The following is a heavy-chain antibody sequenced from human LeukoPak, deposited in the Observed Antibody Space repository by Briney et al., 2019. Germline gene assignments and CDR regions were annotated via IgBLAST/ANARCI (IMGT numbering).Heavy chain of an antibody. CDR1: GFTFDDYA. V-gene: IGHV3-11*01. J-gene: IGHJ4*02. Sequence: GGSLRLSCAASGFTFDDYAMHWVRQAPGKGLEWVSYISSSGSTIYYADSVKGRFTISRDNAKNSLYLQMNSLRAEDTAVYYCAKEIWPTVTTPGHTHFDYWGQGTLVTVSS. CDR2: ISSSGSTI. CDR3: AKEIWPTVTTPGHTHFDY. D-gene: IGHD4-17*01.